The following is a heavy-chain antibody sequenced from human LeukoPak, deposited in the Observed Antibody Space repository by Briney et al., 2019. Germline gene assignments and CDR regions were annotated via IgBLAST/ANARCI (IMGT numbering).Heavy chain of an antibody. D-gene: IGHD5-18*01. V-gene: IGHV4-59*08. Sequence: SETLSLTCTVSGGTMSRFYWSWIRQPPGKGLDWIGYIYYSGSTNYNTSLKSRVTISIDTSRNQFSLKLSSVTAADAAVYYRARQGTCTATFDYWGQGSLVTVSS. CDR3: ARQGTCTATFDY. CDR1: GGTMSRFY. J-gene: IGHJ4*02. CDR2: IYYSGST.